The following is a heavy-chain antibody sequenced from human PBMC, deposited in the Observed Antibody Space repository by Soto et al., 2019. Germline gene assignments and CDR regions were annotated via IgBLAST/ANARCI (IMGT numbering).Heavy chain of an antibody. Sequence: SVKVSCKASGGTFSSYAISWVRQAPGQGLEWMGGIIPIFGTANYAQKFQGRVTITADESTSTAYMELSSLRSEDTAVYYCARAGSDDDDAFDIWGQGTMVTVSS. CDR2: IIPIFGTA. J-gene: IGHJ3*02. CDR1: GGTFSSYA. D-gene: IGHD3-10*01. V-gene: IGHV1-69*13. CDR3: ARAGSDDDDAFDI.